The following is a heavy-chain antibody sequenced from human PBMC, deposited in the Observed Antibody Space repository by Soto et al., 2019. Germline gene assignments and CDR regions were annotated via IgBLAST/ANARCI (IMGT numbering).Heavy chain of an antibody. D-gene: IGHD3-3*01. V-gene: IGHV3-23*01. CDR3: AKVSIFGYYYGMDV. Sequence: GGSLRLSCAASGFTFSSYAMSWFRQAPGKGLEWVSAISGSGGSTYYADSVKGRFTISRDNSKNTLYLQMNSLRAEDTAVYYCAKVSIFGYYYGMDVWGQGTTVTVSS. J-gene: IGHJ6*02. CDR1: GFTFSSYA. CDR2: ISGSGGST.